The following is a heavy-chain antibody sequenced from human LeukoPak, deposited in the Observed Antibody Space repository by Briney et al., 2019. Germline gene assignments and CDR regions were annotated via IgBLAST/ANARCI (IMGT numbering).Heavy chain of an antibody. J-gene: IGHJ4*02. CDR2: IYYSGST. V-gene: IGHV4-31*03. Sequence: PSETLSLTCSVSGVYFSSSGCYWGWIRQHPGKGLEWIGYIYYSGSTYYNPSLKSRVTISVDTSKNQFSLELSSVTAADTAVYYCARAGSRVSLRYFDYWGQGTLVTVSS. CDR3: ARAGSRVSLRYFDY. D-gene: IGHD2-8*01. CDR1: GVYFSSSGCY.